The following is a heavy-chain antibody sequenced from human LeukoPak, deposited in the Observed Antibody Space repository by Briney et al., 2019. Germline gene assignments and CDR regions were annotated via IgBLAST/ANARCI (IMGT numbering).Heavy chain of an antibody. CDR3: ARDAGYYTYFDY. D-gene: IGHD3-3*01. CDR2: ISSSSSII. Sequence: GGSLRLSCAASGFTFSSYSMNWVRQAPGKGLEWVSYISSSSSIIYYADSVKGRFTISRDNAKNSLYLQMNSLRAEDTAVYYCARDAGYYTYFDYWGQGTLVTVSS. J-gene: IGHJ4*02. CDR1: GFTFSSYS. V-gene: IGHV3-48*01.